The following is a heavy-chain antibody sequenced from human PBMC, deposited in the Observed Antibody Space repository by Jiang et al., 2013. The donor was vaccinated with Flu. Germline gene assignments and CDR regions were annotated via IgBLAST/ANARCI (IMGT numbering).Heavy chain of an antibody. CDR2: TYYRSKWYN. CDR3: ARQIVVVITTLSAFDI. V-gene: IGHV6-1*01. CDR1: GDSVSSNSAA. Sequence: QTLSLTCAISGDSVSSNSAAWNWIRQSPSRGLEWLGRTYYRSKWYNDYAVSVKSRITINPDTSKNQFSLQLNSVTPEDTPXVYYCARQIVVVITTLSAFDIWGQGTMVTISS. J-gene: IGHJ3*02. D-gene: IGHD3-22*01.